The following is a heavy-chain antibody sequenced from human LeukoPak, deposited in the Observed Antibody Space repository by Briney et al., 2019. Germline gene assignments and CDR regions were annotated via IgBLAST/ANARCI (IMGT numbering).Heavy chain of an antibody. CDR2: INHSGST. D-gene: IGHD2-2*03. V-gene: IGHV4-34*01. CDR3: ARGVPGYCSSTSCYLGSNYYYYYYMDV. CDR1: GGSFSGYY. J-gene: IGHJ6*03. Sequence: PSETLSPTCAVYGGSFSGYYWSWIRQPPGKGLEWIGEINHSGSTNYNPSLKSRVTISVDTSKNQFSLKLSSVTAADTAVYYCARGVPGYCSSTSCYLGSNYYYYYYMDVWGKGTTVTVSS.